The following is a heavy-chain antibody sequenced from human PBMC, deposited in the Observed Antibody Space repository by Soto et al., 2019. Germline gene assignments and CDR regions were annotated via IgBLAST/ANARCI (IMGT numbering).Heavy chain of an antibody. D-gene: IGHD3-3*01. CDR1: GGTFSSYA. Sequence: SVKVSCKASGGTFSSYAISWVRQAPGQGLEWMGGIIPIFGTAKYAQKFQGRVTITADESTSTAYMELSSLRSEDTAVYYCARARITIFGVVIANEYYYYYGMDVWGQGTTVTVSS. V-gene: IGHV1-69*13. J-gene: IGHJ6*02. CDR3: ARARITIFGVVIANEYYYYYGMDV. CDR2: IIPIFGTA.